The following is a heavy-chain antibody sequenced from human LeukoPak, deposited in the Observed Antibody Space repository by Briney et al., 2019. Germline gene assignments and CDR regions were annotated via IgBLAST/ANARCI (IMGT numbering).Heavy chain of an antibody. Sequence: GGSLRLSCAASGFTFSSYSMNWVRQAPGKGLEWVSSISSSSSYIYYADSVKGRFTISRDNAKNSLYLQMNSLRAEDTAVYYCARDVGYFGSGSYPDYFDYWGQGILVTVSS. CDR2: ISSSSSYI. CDR3: ARDVGYFGSGSYPDYFDY. J-gene: IGHJ4*02. CDR1: GFTFSSYS. V-gene: IGHV3-21*01. D-gene: IGHD3-10*01.